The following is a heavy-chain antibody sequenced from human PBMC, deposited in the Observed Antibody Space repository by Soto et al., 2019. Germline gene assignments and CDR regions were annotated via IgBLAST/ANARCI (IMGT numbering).Heavy chain of an antibody. V-gene: IGHV6-1*01. Sequence: SQTLSLTCAISGDSVSSTSTAWSWIRQSPSRGLEWLGRTYYRSKWYSDYAVSVKSRITIKPDTSKNKFYLQLNSVTPEDTGVYHWARGSYYSGWVWGAGTVVTV. CDR2: TYYRSKWYS. J-gene: IGHJ4*02. D-gene: IGHD6-19*01. CDR3: ARGSYYSGWV. CDR1: GDSVSSTSTA.